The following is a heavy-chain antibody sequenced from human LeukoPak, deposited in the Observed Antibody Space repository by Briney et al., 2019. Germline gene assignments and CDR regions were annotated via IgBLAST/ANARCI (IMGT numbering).Heavy chain of an antibody. CDR2: IYHSGST. Sequence: PSGTLSLTCAVSGGSISSSNWWSWVRQPPGKGLEWIGKIYHSGSTNYNPSLKSRVTISVDKSKNQFSLKLSSVTAADTAVYYCARAQFDGSGYYRTYYFDYWGQGTLVTVSS. D-gene: IGHD3-22*01. V-gene: IGHV4-4*02. CDR1: GGSISSSNW. CDR3: ARAQFDGSGYYRTYYFDY. J-gene: IGHJ4*02.